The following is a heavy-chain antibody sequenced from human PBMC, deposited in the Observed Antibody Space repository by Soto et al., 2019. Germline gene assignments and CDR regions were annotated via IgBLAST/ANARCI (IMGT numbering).Heavy chain of an antibody. CDR1: GYTFSRYG. CDR3: AKNGHTPYYFYGLDV. J-gene: IGHJ6*02. Sequence: QGQRVQSGGEVKKSGASVKVSCKASGYTFSRYGISWVRQAPGQGLEWMGWISGYNGDTKYAQKFQGRVTMTIDTSTTTAYMELRSLTSADTAVYYCAKNGHTPYYFYGLDVWGQGTTGTVSS. V-gene: IGHV1-18*01. CDR2: ISGYNGDT. D-gene: IGHD2-21*01.